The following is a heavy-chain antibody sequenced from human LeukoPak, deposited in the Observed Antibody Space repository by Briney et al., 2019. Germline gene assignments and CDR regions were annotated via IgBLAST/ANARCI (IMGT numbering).Heavy chain of an antibody. V-gene: IGHV3-43*01. Sequence: GGSLRLSCAASGFTFDDYTMHWVRQAPGKGLDWVSLISWDGGSTYYADSVKGRFTISRDNSKNSLYLQMNSLRTEDIALYYCAKDYQGYCSSTSCYTGGSLDYWGQGTLVTFSS. CDR2: ISWDGGST. J-gene: IGHJ4*02. CDR1: GFTFDDYT. CDR3: AKDYQGYCSSTSCYTGGSLDY. D-gene: IGHD2-2*02.